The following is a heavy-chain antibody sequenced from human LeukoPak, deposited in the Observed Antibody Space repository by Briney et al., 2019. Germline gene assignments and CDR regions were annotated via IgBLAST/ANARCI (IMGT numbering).Heavy chain of an antibody. CDR1: GGSISSSSYF. D-gene: IGHD1-26*01. V-gene: IGHV4-39*01. Sequence: PSETLSLTCTVSGGSISSSSYFWGWIRQPPGKGLEWIGTIYYSGSTYYNPSLKSRVTISVDTSKSQFSLKLRSVTAADTAVYFCARLPYSGSYYVDYWGQGALVTVSS. CDR3: ARLPYSGSYYVDY. J-gene: IGHJ4*02. CDR2: IYYSGST.